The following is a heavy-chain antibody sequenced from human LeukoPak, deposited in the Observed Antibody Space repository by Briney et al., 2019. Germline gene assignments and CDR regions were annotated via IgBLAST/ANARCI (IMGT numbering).Heavy chain of an antibody. V-gene: IGHV1-46*01. J-gene: IGHJ4*02. D-gene: IGHD2-21*01. CDR3: AREGEVIVTDNLFY. Sequence: AASVKVSCKASGYTFTSYYMHRVRQAPGQGLEWMGIINPSGGSTTYAQMFQGRVTMTRDTSTRTVYMELSSLRSEDTAAYYCAREGEVIVTDNLFYWGQGTLVTVSS. CDR1: GYTFTSYY. CDR2: INPSGGST.